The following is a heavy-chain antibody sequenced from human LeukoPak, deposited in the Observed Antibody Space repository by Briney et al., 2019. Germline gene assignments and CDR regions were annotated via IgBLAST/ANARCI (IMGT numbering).Heavy chain of an antibody. J-gene: IGHJ4*02. V-gene: IGHV3-48*03. CDR2: ISSSGSTI. CDR1: GFTFSSYE. D-gene: IGHD3-22*01. Sequence: GGSLRLSCAASGFTFSSYEMNWVRQAPGKGLEWVSYISSSGSTIYYADSVKGRFTISRDNAKNSLYLQMNSLRAEDTAVYYCARDVSRYYDSSGYYLHWGQGSLVIASS. CDR3: ARDVSRYYDSSGYYLH.